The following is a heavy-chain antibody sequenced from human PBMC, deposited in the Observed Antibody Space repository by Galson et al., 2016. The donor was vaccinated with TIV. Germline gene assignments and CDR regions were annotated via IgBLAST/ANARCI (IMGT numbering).Heavy chain of an antibody. CDR2: IDPSGGGT. V-gene: IGHV1-46*01. CDR1: GYTFTTYY. Sequence: SVKVSCKASGYTFTTYYIHWARQAPGQGLEWMGVIDPSGGGTTYAQKVQARVTMTRDTSTSTVYMGLSSLKSEDTAVYYCTRDLGRRREYWGQGTLVTVSS. J-gene: IGHJ4*02. CDR3: TRDLGRRREY. D-gene: IGHD1-26*01.